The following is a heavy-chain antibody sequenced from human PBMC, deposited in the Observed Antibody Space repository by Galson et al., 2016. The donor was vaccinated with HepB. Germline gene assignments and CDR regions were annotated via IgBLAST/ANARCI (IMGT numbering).Heavy chain of an antibody. CDR2: ISSSSSAI. CDR3: ARDRGSYSPFDY. V-gene: IGHV3-48*02. Sequence: LRLSCAASGFSFSNSGMSWVRQAPGRGLEWVSYISSSSSAIYYADSVKGRFTISRDNAKNSLYLQMNSLRDEDTAVYYCARDRGSYSPFDYWGQGTLVTVSS. CDR1: GFSFSNSG. J-gene: IGHJ4*02. D-gene: IGHD3-10*01.